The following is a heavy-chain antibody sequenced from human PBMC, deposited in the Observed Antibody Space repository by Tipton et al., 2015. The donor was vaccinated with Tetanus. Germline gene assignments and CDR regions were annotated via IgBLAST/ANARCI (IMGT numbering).Heavy chain of an antibody. Sequence: TLSLTCTVSGGSIGSGGYYWTWIRQHLGKGLEWIGDIYFSGSTYYNPSLKSRVTLSVDTSKNQFSLQLNSVTAADTAVYYCARDQARGARGWNYFDYWGQGTLVTVSS. J-gene: IGHJ4*02. D-gene: IGHD1-26*01. CDR2: IYFSGST. CDR1: GGSIGSGGYY. V-gene: IGHV4-31*03. CDR3: ARDQARGARGWNYFDY.